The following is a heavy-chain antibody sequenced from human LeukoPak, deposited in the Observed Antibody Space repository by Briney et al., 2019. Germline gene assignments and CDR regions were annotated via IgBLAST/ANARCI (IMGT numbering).Heavy chain of an antibody. CDR3: ARALDCSSTSCYGWFDP. D-gene: IGHD2-2*01. Sequence: PSETLSLTCTVSGGSVSSGSYYWSWVRQPPGKGLEWIGYIYYSGSTNYNPSLKSRVTISVDTSKNQFSLKLSSVTAADTAVYYCARALDCSSTSCYGWFDPWGQGTLVTVSS. CDR1: GGSVSSGSYY. V-gene: IGHV4-61*01. CDR2: IYYSGST. J-gene: IGHJ5*02.